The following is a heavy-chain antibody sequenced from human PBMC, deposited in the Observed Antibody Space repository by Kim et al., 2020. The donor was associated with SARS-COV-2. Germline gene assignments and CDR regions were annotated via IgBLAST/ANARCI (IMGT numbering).Heavy chain of an antibody. V-gene: IGHV4-34*01. CDR3: SRACARVVMTAVVLDFHY. J-gene: IGHJ4*01. Sequence: SETLSLTCAVSGGSFSGYYWSWIRQPPGKGLEWIGVINSSGSTNSNPSLKSRITISIDTSKNKHYLSLNPVTAADTAVSYCSRACARVVMTAVVLDFHY. D-gene: IGHD2-2*01. CDR2: INSSGST. CDR1: GGSFSGYY.